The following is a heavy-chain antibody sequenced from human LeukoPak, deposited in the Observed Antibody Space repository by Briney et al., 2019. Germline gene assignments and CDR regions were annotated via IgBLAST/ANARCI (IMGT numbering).Heavy chain of an antibody. D-gene: IGHD5-18*01. Sequence: SETLSLTCAVYGGSFSGYYWSWIRQPPGKGLEWIGEINHSGSTNYNPSLKSRVTISVDTSKNQFSLKLSSVTAADTAVYYCATLGYSYGTDYWGQGTLVTVSS. V-gene: IGHV4-34*01. J-gene: IGHJ4*02. CDR3: ATLGYSYGTDY. CDR2: INHSGST. CDR1: GGSFSGYY.